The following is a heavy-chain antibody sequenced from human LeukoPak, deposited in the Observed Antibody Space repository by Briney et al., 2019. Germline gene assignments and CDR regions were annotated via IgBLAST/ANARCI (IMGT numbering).Heavy chain of an antibody. CDR1: GYTFSDYG. V-gene: IGHV1-18*01. CDR2: INALNGDT. J-gene: IGHJ5*02. D-gene: IGHD2-2*01. Sequence: ASVEVSCKASGYTFSDYGISWVRQAPGQGLEWMGWINALNGDTNYARKFQDRLTLTTDTSTSTAYMELWSLISDDTAVYYCARETPAYCSGTACYGDYNSFDPWGQGTLVTVSS. CDR3: ARETPAYCSGTACYGDYNSFDP.